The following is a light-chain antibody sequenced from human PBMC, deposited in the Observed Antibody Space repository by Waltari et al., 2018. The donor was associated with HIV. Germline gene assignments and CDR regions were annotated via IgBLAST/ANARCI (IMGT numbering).Light chain of an antibody. J-gene: IGKJ4*01. CDR2: ASF. CDR3: QQYYTNPFT. CDR1: QRVFYSSNNKNY. Sequence: IVLTQSSDSLAVSAGARATIHCKSSQRVFYSSNNKNYLAWYQQKPGHPPKLIMYASFVREPGVPDRFVGSGSGTDFTLTVNNLQPEDVALYFCQQYYTNPFTFGGGTKLEIK. V-gene: IGKV4-1*01.